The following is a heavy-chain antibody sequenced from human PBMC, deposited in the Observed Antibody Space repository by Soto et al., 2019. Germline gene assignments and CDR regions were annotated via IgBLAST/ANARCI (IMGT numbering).Heavy chain of an antibody. D-gene: IGHD3-22*01. CDR1: GFTFSGSA. J-gene: IGHJ4*02. Sequence: GGSLRLSCAASGFTFSGSAMHWVRQASGKGLEWVGRIRSKANGYATAYAASVKGRSTISRDDSKNTAYLQMNSLKTEDTAVYYCTAEDSSGYPGGGYWGQGTLVTVSS. CDR2: IRSKANGYAT. V-gene: IGHV3-73*01. CDR3: TAEDSSGYPGGGY.